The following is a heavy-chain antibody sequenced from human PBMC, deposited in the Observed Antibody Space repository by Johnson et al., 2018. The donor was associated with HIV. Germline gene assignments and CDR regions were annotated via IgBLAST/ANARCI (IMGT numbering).Heavy chain of an antibody. CDR2: MWYDGSNK. J-gene: IGHJ3*02. CDR3: ARVPSFLGRGLDAFDI. CDR1: GFTFSTYG. V-gene: IGHV3-33*01. Sequence: QMQLVESGGGVVQPGRSLRLSCAASGFTFSTYGMHWVRQAPGKGLEWVAVMWYDGSNKYYADSVKGRFTISRDNSKNTLYLQMNSLRAEDTAVYYCARVPSFLGRGLDAFDIWGQGTMVTVSS. D-gene: IGHD2/OR15-2a*01.